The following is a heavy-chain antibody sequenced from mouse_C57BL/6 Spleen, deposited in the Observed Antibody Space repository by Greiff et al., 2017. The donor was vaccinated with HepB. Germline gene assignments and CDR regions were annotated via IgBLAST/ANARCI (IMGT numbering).Heavy chain of an antibody. CDR3: ARRKPYYAMDY. V-gene: IGHV1-19*01. J-gene: IGHJ4*01. Sequence: VQLQQSGPVLVKPGASVKMSCKASGYTFTDYYMNWVKQSHGKSLEWIGVINPYNGGTSYNQKFKGKATLTVDKSSSTAYMELNSLTSEDSAVYYCARRKPYYAMDYGGQGTSVTVSS. CDR1: GYTFTDYY. CDR2: INPYNGGT.